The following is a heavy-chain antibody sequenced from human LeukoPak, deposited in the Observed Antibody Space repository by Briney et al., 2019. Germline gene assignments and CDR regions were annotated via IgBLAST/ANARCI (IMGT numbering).Heavy chain of an antibody. CDR3: ARDSGHRGDSSSWYYYYYYMDV. J-gene: IGHJ6*03. D-gene: IGHD6-13*01. CDR1: GFTFSDYY. CDR2: ISSSGSTI. V-gene: IGHV3-11*01. Sequence: GGSLRLSCAASGFTFSDYYMSWIRQAPGKGLEWVAYISSSGSTIYYADSVKGRFTISRDNAKNSLYLQMNSLRAEDTAVYYCARDSGHRGDSSSWYYYYYYMDVWGKGTTVTVSS.